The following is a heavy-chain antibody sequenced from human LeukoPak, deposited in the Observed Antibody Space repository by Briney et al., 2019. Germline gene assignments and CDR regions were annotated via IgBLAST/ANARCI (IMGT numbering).Heavy chain of an antibody. V-gene: IGHV4-34*01. CDR2: INHSGST. CDR3: ARGRIMVRGVMDV. J-gene: IGHJ6*04. CDR1: GGSFSGYY. D-gene: IGHD3-10*01. Sequence: PSETLSLTCAVYGGSFSGYYWSWIRQPPGKGLEWIGEINHSGSTNYNPSLKSRVTISVDTSKNQFSLKLSSVTAADTAVYYCARGRIMVRGVMDVWGKGTTVTVSS.